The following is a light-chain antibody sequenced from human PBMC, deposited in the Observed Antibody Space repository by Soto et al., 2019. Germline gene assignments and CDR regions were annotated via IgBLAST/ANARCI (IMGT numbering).Light chain of an antibody. CDR1: QSLLHSNGYNY. CDR3: MQALQTPLT. V-gene: IGKV2-28*01. CDR2: LGS. Sequence: DIVMTQSPLSLPVTPGEPASISCRSNQSLLHSNGYNYLDWYLKKPGQSPQLLICLGSNRASGVPDRFSGSGSGTEFTLKISRVEAEDVGVYYCMQALQTPLTFGGGTKVEIK. J-gene: IGKJ4*01.